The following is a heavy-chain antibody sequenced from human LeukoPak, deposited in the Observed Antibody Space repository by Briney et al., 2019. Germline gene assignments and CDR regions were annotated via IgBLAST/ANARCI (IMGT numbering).Heavy chain of an antibody. V-gene: IGHV3-15*01. J-gene: IGHJ4*02. CDR3: TKDKEDLGTGWYGGLDY. CDR1: GFIFSNAW. CDR2: IKSKTHGGTT. D-gene: IGHD6-19*01. Sequence: GESLKISCVASGFIFSNAWMIWVRQAPGKGLEWVGRIKSKTHGGTTDYAAPVEGRFTISRDDSKNTLYLQMNSLKTEDTAMYYCTKDKEDLGTGWYGGLDYWGQGTLVTVSS.